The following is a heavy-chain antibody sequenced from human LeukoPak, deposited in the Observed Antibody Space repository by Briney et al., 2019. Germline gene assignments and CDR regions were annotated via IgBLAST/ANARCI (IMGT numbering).Heavy chain of an antibody. V-gene: IGHV3-48*01. Sequence: QAGGSLRLSCAASGFNLKTYSINWVRQAPGKGLEWISYITSDSAFMCYADSVKGRFTISRDNSKNTLYLQMNSLRAEDTAVYYCARAHLPPSLLWFGELQGLQLYYYYGMDVWGQGTTVTVSS. CDR2: ITSDSAFM. D-gene: IGHD3-10*01. J-gene: IGHJ6*02. CDR1: GFNLKTYS. CDR3: ARAHLPPSLLWFGELQGLQLYYYYGMDV.